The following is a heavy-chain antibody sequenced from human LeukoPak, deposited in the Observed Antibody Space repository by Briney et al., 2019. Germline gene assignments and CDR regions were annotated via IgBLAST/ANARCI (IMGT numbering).Heavy chain of an antibody. CDR2: IYYSGST. D-gene: IGHD3-3*01. CDR3: ARAEGFFSPFGY. Sequence: SETLSLTCTVSGGSISSGGYYWSWIRQHPGKGLEWIGYIYYSGSTYYNPSLKSRVTISVDTSKNQFSLKLSSVTAADTAVYYCARAEGFFSPFGYWGQGTLVTVSS. CDR1: GGSISSGGYY. J-gene: IGHJ4*02. V-gene: IGHV4-31*03.